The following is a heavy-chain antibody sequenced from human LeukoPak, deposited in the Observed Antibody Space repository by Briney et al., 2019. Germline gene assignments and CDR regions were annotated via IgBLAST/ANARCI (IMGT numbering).Heavy chain of an antibody. CDR3: ARRQGTVISPGGMDV. CDR1: GYSFTSYW. CDR2: ICPGDSDT. J-gene: IGHJ6*02. D-gene: IGHD4-23*01. Sequence: GESLKISCQGSGYSFTSYWIAWVRQMPGKGLEWMGIICPGDSDTRYSPSFQGQVTISADKSISTAYLQWSSLKASDTAMYYCARRQGTVISPGGMDVWGQGTTVTVSS. V-gene: IGHV5-51*01.